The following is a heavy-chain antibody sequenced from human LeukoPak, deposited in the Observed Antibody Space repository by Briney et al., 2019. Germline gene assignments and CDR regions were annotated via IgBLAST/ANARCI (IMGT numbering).Heavy chain of an antibody. J-gene: IGHJ4*02. Sequence: SETLSLTCTVSGGSISSGSYYWSWIRQPAGKGLEWIGRIYTSGSTNYNPSLKSRVTISVDTSKNQFSLKLSSVTAADTAVYYCARAYSSSWYAEGYFDYWGQGTLVTVSS. CDR1: GGSISSGSYY. V-gene: IGHV4-61*02. D-gene: IGHD6-13*01. CDR2: IYTSGST. CDR3: ARAYSSSWYAEGYFDY.